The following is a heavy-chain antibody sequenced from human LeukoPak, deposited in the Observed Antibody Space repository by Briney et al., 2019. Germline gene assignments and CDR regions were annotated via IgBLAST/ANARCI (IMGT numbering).Heavy chain of an antibody. CDR1: GGSISSGGYY. CDR3: ARTPYVWGSYRAYFDY. Sequence: PSQTLSLTCTVSGGSISSGGYYWSWIRQHPGKGLEWIGYIYYSGSTYYNPSLKSRVTISVDTSKNQFSLKLSSVTAADTAVYYCARTPYVWGSYRAYFDYWGQGTLVTVSS. J-gene: IGHJ4*02. V-gene: IGHV4-31*03. D-gene: IGHD3-16*02. CDR2: IYYSGST.